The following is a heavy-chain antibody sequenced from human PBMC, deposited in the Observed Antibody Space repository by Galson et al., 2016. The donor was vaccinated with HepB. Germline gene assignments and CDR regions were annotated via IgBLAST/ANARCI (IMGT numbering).Heavy chain of an antibody. V-gene: IGHV3-23*01. CDR3: ANTYSSLSPDRFDY. CDR1: GFTFSSYA. Sequence: SLRLSCAASGFTFSSYAMTWVRQAPGKGLEWVSTISGSGGNTYYADSVKGRFTISRDNSKNTLYLQMNSLRAEDTAIYYCANTYSSLSPDRFDYWGQGTLVTVSS. CDR2: ISGSGGNT. J-gene: IGHJ4*02. D-gene: IGHD6-6*01.